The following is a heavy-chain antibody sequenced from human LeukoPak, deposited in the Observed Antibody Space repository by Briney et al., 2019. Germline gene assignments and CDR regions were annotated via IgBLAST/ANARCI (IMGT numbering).Heavy chain of an antibody. CDR3: ARSMVRGVIDY. CDR2: INSDGSST. J-gene: IGHJ4*02. V-gene: IGHV3-74*01. CDR1: GFTFSSYW. D-gene: IGHD3-10*01. Sequence: GGSLRLSCAASGFTFSSYWMHWVRQAPGKGLVWVSRINSDGSSTSYADSVKGRSTISRDNAKNTLYLQMNSLRAEDTAVYYCARSMVRGVIDYWGQGTLVTVSS.